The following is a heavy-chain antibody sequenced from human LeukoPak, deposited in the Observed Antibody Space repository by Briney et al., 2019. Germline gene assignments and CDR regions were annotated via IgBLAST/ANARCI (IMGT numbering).Heavy chain of an antibody. V-gene: IGHV4-39*01. CDR3: ARTEDIVVVVAAK. D-gene: IGHD2-15*01. CDR2: VYYGGRT. CDR1: GGSISSSSYY. Sequence: SETLSLTCTVSGGSISSSSYYWGWIRHPPGKGLEWIGSVYYGGRTYYNPSLKSRVTISVDTSKNQFSLKLSSVTAADTAVYYCARTEDIVVVVAAKWGQGTLVTVSS. J-gene: IGHJ4*02.